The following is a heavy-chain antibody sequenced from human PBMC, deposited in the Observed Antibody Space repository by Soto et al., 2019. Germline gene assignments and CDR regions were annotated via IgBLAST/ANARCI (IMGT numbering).Heavy chain of an antibody. J-gene: IGHJ4*02. CDR3: ARGPSYYYDSSGYYSDY. CDR1: GGSISSGGYS. D-gene: IGHD3-22*01. V-gene: IGHV4-30-2*01. CDR2: IYHSGST. Sequence: TSETLSLTCAVSGGSISSGGYSWSWIRQPPGKGLEWIGYIYHSGSTYYNPSLKSRVTISVDRSKNQFSLKLSSVTAADTAVYYCARGPSYYYDSSGYYSDYWGQGTLVTVSS.